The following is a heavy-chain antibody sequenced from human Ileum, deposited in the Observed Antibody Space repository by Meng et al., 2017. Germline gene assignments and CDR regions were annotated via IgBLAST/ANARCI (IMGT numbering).Heavy chain of an antibody. Sequence: GESLKISCTGSGFTFNNDAMAWVRQTPGKGLEWVSTITDTGSHTYYADSVKGRFTISRDNSKNTLFLQMNSLRAEDTAVYYCAKKEATDWTFYFDYWGQGTLVTVSS. CDR2: ITDTGSHT. D-gene: IGHD3/OR15-3a*01. CDR1: GFTFNNDA. V-gene: IGHV3-23*01. J-gene: IGHJ4*02. CDR3: AKKEATDWTFYFDY.